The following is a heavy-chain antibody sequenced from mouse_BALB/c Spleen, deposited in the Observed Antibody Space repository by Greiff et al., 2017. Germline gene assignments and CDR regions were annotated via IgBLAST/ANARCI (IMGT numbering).Heavy chain of an antibody. D-gene: IGHD2-4*01. Sequence: VQLQQSGPELVKPGASVKISCKASGYAFSSSWMNWVKQRPGQGLEWIGRIYPGDGDTNYNGKFKGKATLTADKSSSTAYMQLSSLTSVDSAVYFCARSAMTRDYFDYWGQGTTLTVSS. CDR3: ARSAMTRDYFDY. J-gene: IGHJ2*01. CDR1: GYAFSSSW. V-gene: IGHV1-82*01. CDR2: IYPGDGDT.